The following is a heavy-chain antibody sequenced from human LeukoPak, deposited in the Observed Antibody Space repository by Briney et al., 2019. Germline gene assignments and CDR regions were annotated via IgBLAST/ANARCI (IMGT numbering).Heavy chain of an antibody. V-gene: IGHV4-34*01. Sequence: KASEALSLTCAVYGGSFNDFYWSWIRQPPGKGLEWIGEIKHSGSSNYNPSLKSRVTISVDASKNQFSLKLTSVTAADTAVYYCAGHTGLISFDIWGQGTMVTVSS. D-gene: IGHD2-21*01. CDR2: IKHSGSS. CDR3: AGHTGLISFDI. CDR1: GGSFNDFY. J-gene: IGHJ3*02.